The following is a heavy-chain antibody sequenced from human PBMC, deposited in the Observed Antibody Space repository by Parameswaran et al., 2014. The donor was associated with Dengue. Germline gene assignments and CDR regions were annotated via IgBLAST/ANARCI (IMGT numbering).Heavy chain of an antibody. Sequence: VRQMPGKGLEWIGSIYHSGSTYYNPSLKSRVTISGDTSKNQFSLKLSSVTAADTAVYYCATAEDYGDSMPPDYWGQGTLVTVSS. CDR3: ATAEDYGDSMPPDY. CDR2: IYHSGST. J-gene: IGHJ4*02. D-gene: IGHD4-17*01. V-gene: IGHV4-38-2*01.